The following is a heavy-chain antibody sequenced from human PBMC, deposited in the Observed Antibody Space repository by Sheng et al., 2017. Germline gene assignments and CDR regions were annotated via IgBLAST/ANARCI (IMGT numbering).Heavy chain of an antibody. J-gene: IGHJ4*02. V-gene: IGHV1-69*02. Sequence: QVQLVQSGAEVKKPGSSVKVSCKASGGTFSSYTISWVRQAPGQGLEWMGRIIPILGIANYAQKFQGRVTITADKSTSTAYMELSSLRSEDTAVYYCAREGGGRRLVAGVFDYWGQRTLVTVSS. CDR3: AREGGGRRLVAGVFDY. CDR1: GGTFSSYT. D-gene: IGHD6-19*01. CDR2: IIPILGIA.